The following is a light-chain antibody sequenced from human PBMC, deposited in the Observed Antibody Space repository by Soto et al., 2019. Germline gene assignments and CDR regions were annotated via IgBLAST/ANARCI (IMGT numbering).Light chain of an antibody. CDR1: QSISYS. J-gene: IGKJ4*01. CDR2: AAS. V-gene: IGKV1-12*01. Sequence: DIQMTQSPSSLSASVGESVTFTCRASQSISYSLNWFQQKPGKAPKVLIYAASSLQSGVPSRFSGSGSGTEFTLTISSLQPEDFATYYCQQANSFPLTFGGGTKVDIK. CDR3: QQANSFPLT.